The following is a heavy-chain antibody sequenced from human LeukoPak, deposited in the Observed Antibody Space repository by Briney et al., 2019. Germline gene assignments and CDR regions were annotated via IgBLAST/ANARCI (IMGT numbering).Heavy chain of an antibody. D-gene: IGHD7-27*01. V-gene: IGHV4-34*01. CDR2: INHSGST. CDR1: GGSFSGYY. J-gene: IGHJ3*02. CDR3: AGPPNWGGAFDI. Sequence: PSETLSLTCAVYGGSFSGYYWSWIRQPPGKGLEWIGEINHSGSTNYNPSLKSRVTISVDTSKNQFSLKLSSVTAADTAVYYCAGPPNWGGAFDIWGQGTMVTVSS.